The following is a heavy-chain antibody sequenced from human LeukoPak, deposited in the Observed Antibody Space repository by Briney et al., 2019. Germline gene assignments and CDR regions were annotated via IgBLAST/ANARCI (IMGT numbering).Heavy chain of an antibody. CDR1: GFTFSTYV. D-gene: IGHD1-7*01. CDR3: AKRGTTAYYFDY. V-gene: IGHV3-23*01. J-gene: IGHJ4*02. Sequence: GGSLRLSCAASGFTFSTYVVNWVRQAPGKGLEWVSTISGSGGSTYYADSVKGRFTISRDDSKNTLYLQMNSLRAEDTAVYYCAKRGTTAYYFDYWGQGTLVTVSS. CDR2: ISGSGGST.